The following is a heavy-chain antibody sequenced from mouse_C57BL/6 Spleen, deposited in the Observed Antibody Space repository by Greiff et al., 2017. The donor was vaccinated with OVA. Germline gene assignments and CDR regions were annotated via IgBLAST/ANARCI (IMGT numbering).Heavy chain of an antibody. Sequence: VQLQESGPGLVQPSQRLSITCTVSGFSFTSYGVHWVRQSPGKGLEWLGVIWSGGSTDYNAAFISRLSISKDNSKSQVFFKMNSLQADDTAIYYCARGTYYSNSHYAMDYWGQGTSVTVSS. J-gene: IGHJ4*01. CDR3: ARGTYYSNSHYAMDY. V-gene: IGHV2-2*01. D-gene: IGHD2-5*01. CDR1: GFSFTSYG. CDR2: IWSGGST.